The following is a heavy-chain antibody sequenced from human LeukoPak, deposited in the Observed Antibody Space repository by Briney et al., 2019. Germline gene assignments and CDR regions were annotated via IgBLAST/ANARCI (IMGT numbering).Heavy chain of an antibody. CDR3: ARSGEVGTYYMDV. D-gene: IGHD3-10*01. CDR2: IRYDGSNK. Sequence: GGSLRLSCAASGSTLSSYGMHWVRQAPGKGLEWVAFIRYDGSNKKYADSVKGRFTISRDNPKNTLYLQMNSLRAEDTAVYYCARSGEVGTYYMDVWGKGTTVTVSS. V-gene: IGHV3-30*02. CDR1: GSTLSSYG. J-gene: IGHJ6*03.